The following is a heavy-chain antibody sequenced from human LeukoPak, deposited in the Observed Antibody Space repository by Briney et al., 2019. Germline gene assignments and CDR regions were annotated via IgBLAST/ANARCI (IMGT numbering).Heavy chain of an antibody. V-gene: IGHV4-61*02. CDR2: IYTSGST. D-gene: IGHD3-10*01. CDR3: ARDLDYYGSGSYGY. Sequence: SETLSLTCTVSGGSISSGSYYWSWIRQPAGKGLEWIGRIYTSGSTNYNPSLKSRVTISVDTSKNQFSLKLSSVTAADTAVYYCARDLDYYGSGSYGYWGQGTLVTVSS. CDR1: GGSISSGSYY. J-gene: IGHJ4*02.